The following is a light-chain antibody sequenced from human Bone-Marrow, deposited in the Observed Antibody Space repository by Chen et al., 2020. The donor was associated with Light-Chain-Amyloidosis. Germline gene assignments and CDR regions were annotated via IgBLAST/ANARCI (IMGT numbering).Light chain of an antibody. Sequence: SYVLTQPSSVSVAPGQTATIRCGGNNIGSTSVHWYQQTPGKAPLLVVYDDSDRPSGIPERLSGSNSGNTATLTISRVEARDEADYYCQVWDRSSDRPVFGGGTKLTVL. CDR3: QVWDRSSDRPV. J-gene: IGLJ3*02. CDR2: DDS. CDR1: NIGSTS. V-gene: IGLV3-21*02.